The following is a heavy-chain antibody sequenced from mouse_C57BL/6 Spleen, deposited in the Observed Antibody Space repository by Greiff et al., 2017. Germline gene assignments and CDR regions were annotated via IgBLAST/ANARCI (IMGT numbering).Heavy chain of an antibody. D-gene: IGHD1-1*02. V-gene: IGHV1-4*01. J-gene: IGHJ1*03. Sequence: QVQLQQSGAELARPGASVKMSCKASGYTFTSYTMHWVKQRPGQGLEWIGYINPSSGYTKYNQKFKDKATLTADKSSSTAYMQLSSRTCDDSAVYYYAWPYGPWYFDVWGTGTTVTVSS. CDR2: INPSSGYT. CDR1: GYTFTSYT. CDR3: AWPYGPWYFDV.